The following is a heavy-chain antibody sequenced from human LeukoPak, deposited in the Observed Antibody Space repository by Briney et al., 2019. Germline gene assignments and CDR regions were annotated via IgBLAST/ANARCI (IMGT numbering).Heavy chain of an antibody. J-gene: IGHJ4*02. D-gene: IGHD3-10*01. CDR2: ISTSSSYI. CDR3: AKVMARGITSTPDY. V-gene: IGHV3-21*01. CDR1: GFTFSTYS. Sequence: GGSLRLSCAASGFTFSTYSMNWVRQAPGKGLEWVSSISTSSSYIHYADSVKGRFTISRDNSKNTLYLQMNSLKPEDTAVYYCAKVMARGITSTPDYWGQGTLVTVSS.